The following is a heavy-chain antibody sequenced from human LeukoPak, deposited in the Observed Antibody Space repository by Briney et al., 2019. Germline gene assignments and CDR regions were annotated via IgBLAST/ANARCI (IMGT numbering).Heavy chain of an antibody. J-gene: IGHJ5*02. D-gene: IGHD3-10*01. CDR1: GYTFTGYY. V-gene: IGHV1-2*02. CDR2: INPNSGGT. CDR3: ARVYGSGSPWMNFDP. Sequence: ASVKVSCKASGYTFTGYYMHWVRQAPGQGLEWMGWINPNSGGTNYAQKFQGRVTMTRDTSISTAYMELRGLISDDTAVYYYARVYGSGSPWMNFDPWGQGTLVTVSS.